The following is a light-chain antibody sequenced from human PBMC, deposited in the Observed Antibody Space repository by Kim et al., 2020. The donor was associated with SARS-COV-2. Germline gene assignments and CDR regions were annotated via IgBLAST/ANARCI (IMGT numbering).Light chain of an antibody. J-gene: IGLJ2*01. V-gene: IGLV3-1*01. CDR3: QAWDSSTVV. Sequence: SYELTQPPSVSVSPGQTASITCSGDLLGNKYSCWYQQKPGQSPVLIIYQDVKRPSGIAERFSGSNSGNTATLTISGTQAVDEADYFCQAWDSSTVVFGGGTQLTVL. CDR2: QDV. CDR1: LLGNKY.